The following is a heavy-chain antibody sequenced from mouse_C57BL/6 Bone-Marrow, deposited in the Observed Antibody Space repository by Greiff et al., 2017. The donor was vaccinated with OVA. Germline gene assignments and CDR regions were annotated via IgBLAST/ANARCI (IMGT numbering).Heavy chain of an antibody. CDR3: ARHKSQYYDGSSYGYIDV. CDR1: GYTFTEYT. CDR2: FYPGSGSI. J-gene: IGHJ1*03. Sequence: QVQLQQSGAELVKPGASVKLSCKASGYTFTEYTIHWVKQRSGQGLEWIGWFYPGSGSIKYHEKFKDKATLTADKSSSTVYMELSRLTSEDSAVYVYARHKSQYYDGSSYGYIDVWGTGTTVTVSS. V-gene: IGHV1-62-2*01. D-gene: IGHD1-1*01.